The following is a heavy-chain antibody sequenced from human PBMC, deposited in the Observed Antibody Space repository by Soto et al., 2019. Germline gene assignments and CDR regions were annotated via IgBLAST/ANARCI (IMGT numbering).Heavy chain of an antibody. Sequence: SETLSLTCTVSGASISGYYWSWIRKSAGKGLEWIGRIYATGTTDYNPSLKSRVMMSVDTSKKQFSLRLRSVTAADTAVYYCVRDGTKTLRDWFDPWGQGISVTVSS. CDR1: GASISGYY. CDR2: IYATGTT. CDR3: VRDGTKTLRDWFDP. V-gene: IGHV4-4*07. J-gene: IGHJ5*02. D-gene: IGHD1-1*01.